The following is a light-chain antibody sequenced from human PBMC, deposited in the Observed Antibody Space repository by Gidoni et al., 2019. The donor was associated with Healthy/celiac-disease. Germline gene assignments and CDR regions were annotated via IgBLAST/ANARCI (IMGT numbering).Light chain of an antibody. V-gene: IGKV3-20*01. Sequence: EIVLTQSPGTLSLSPGERATLSCRASQSVSSNYLALYQQKPGQAPRLLIYGASSRATSIPDRFSGSGSGTDFTLTISRLEPEDFAVYYCQQYGSSWTFGQGTKVEIK. CDR2: GAS. J-gene: IGKJ1*01. CDR1: QSVSSNY. CDR3: QQYGSSWT.